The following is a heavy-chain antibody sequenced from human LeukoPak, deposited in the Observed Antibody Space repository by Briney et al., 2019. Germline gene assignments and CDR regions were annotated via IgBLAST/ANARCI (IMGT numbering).Heavy chain of an antibody. CDR2: ITSGGGTM. CDR1: GFPFSDYY. J-gene: IGHJ6*03. V-gene: IGHV3-11*04. Sequence: PGGSLRLSCAASGFPFSDYYMSWIRQAPGKGLEWVSYITSGGGTMYYADSVKGRFTISRDNAKNTLYLQMNSLRAEDTAVYYCARDFGYYYMDVWGKGTTVTVSS. CDR3: ARDFGYYYMDV. D-gene: IGHD3-10*01.